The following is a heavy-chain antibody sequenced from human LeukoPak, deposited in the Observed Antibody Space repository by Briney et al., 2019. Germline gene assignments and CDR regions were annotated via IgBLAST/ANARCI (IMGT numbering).Heavy chain of an antibody. D-gene: IGHD3-22*01. J-gene: IGHJ4*02. CDR3: ARTGSSGYLTFDY. V-gene: IGHV3-7*01. CDR2: IKQDGSEK. Sequence: PGGSLRLSCAASGFTFSRYWMSWVRQAPGQGLEWVANIKQDGSEKHHGDSVKGRLTISRDNTKSSLYLQMNGLRAEDTAVYYCARTGSSGYLTFDYWGQGILVTVSS. CDR1: GFTFSRYW.